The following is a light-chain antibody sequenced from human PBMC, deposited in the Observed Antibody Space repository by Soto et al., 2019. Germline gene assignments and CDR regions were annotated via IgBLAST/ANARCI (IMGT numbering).Light chain of an antibody. V-gene: IGLV2-8*01. J-gene: IGLJ1*01. CDR2: EVN. Sequence: QSALTQPPSASGSPGQSVTISCTGTSSDVGAYNYVSWYQHNPGKAPKLMVYEVNKRPSGVPDRFSGSKSGNTASLTVSGLQAEDEADYYCTSHAGTINFPYIFGTGTKVTVL. CDR1: SSDVGAYNY. CDR3: TSHAGTINFPYI.